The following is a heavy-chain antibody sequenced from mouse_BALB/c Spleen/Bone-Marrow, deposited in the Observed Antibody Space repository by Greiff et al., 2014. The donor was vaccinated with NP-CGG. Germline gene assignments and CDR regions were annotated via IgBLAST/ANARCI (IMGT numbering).Heavy chain of an antibody. CDR2: IWAGGST. J-gene: IGHJ1*01. CDR1: GFLLTSYG. Sequence: QVQLQQSGPGLGAPSQSLSITFPVSGFLLTSYGVHWVRQPPGKGLEWLGVIWAGGSTNYNSALMSRLSISKDNSKSQVFLKMNSLQTDDTAMYYCARVYLWYFDVWGAGTTVTVSS. CDR3: ARVYLWYFDV. D-gene: IGHD2-3*01. V-gene: IGHV2-9*02.